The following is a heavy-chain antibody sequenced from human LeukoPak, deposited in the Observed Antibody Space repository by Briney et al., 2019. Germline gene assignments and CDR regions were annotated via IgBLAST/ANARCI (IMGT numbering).Heavy chain of an antibody. Sequence: GGSLRLSCAASGFTLSSYAMSWVRQAPGKGLEWVSAISGSGGSTYYADSVKGRFTISRDNSKNTLYLQMNSLRAEDTAVYYCAKDVRYCSSTSCYYAYYYYYGMDVWGQGTTVTVSS. J-gene: IGHJ6*02. CDR2: ISGSGGST. CDR3: AKDVRYCSSTSCYYAYYYYYGMDV. D-gene: IGHD2-2*01. V-gene: IGHV3-23*01. CDR1: GFTLSSYA.